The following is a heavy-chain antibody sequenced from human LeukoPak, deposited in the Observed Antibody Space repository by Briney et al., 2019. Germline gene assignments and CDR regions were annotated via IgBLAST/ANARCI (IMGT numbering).Heavy chain of an antibody. CDR2: IGGSGGTT. CDR3: AKDTREGMIVVDMPYIAGGYFDP. V-gene: IGHV3-23*01. Sequence: PGGSLRLSCAASGFTFSSYVMTWVRQAPGKGPEWVSLIGGSGGTTYYADSVQGRFTISRDNSRNILYLQMNSLRVEDTAVYYCAKDTREGMIVVDMPYIAGGYFDPWGQGTRVTVSS. CDR1: GFTFSSYV. D-gene: IGHD3-22*01. J-gene: IGHJ5*02.